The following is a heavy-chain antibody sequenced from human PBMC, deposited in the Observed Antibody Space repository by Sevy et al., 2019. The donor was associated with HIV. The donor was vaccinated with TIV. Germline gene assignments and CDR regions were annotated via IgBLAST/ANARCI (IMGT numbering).Heavy chain of an antibody. Sequence: GGSLRLSCAASGFTFSSYVMHWVRQAPGKGLEWVALIWYDGTIKYYADSVKGRFTISRDNSKNTLFLQMNSLTVEDTAVYYCARETDNSARWLDPWGQGTLVTVSS. J-gene: IGHJ5*02. CDR1: GFTFSSYV. CDR2: IWYDGTIK. CDR3: ARETDNSARWLDP. V-gene: IGHV3-33*08. D-gene: IGHD4-4*01.